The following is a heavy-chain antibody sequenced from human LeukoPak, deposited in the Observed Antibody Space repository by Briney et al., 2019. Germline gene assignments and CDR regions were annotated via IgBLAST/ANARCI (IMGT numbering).Heavy chain of an antibody. Sequence: GGSLRLSGAASGFTFSSYWMSWVRQAPGKGLEWVSYISSSGSTIYYADSVKGRFTISRDNAKNSLYLQMNSLRAEDTAVYYCARSAAGHQYYFDYWGRGTLVTVSS. CDR2: ISSSGSTI. CDR1: GFTFSSYW. V-gene: IGHV3-48*04. D-gene: IGHD2-2*01. CDR3: ARSAAGHQYYFDY. J-gene: IGHJ4*02.